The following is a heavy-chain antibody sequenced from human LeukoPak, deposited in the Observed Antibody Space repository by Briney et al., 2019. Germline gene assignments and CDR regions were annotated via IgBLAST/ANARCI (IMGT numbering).Heavy chain of an antibody. CDR2: LTGSGGNT. CDR1: GFTFSIYA. D-gene: IGHD3-10*01. J-gene: IGHJ6*03. CDR3: VKFRGVQHYNYHMDV. Sequence: GGSLRLSCAASGFTFSIYAMSGVRQAPGKGLEGGSGLTGSGGNTYYADSVKGRFTISRDNSKNTLSLQMNSLRAEDAAVYYCVKFRGVQHYNYHMDVWGKGTTVTVSS. V-gene: IGHV3-23*01.